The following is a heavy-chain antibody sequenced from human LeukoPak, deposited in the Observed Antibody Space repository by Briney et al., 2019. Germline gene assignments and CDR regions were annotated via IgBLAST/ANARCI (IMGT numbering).Heavy chain of an antibody. CDR1: GGSISSYY. CDR2: IYTSGST. V-gene: IGHV4-4*07. CDR3: ARDLEWELLPAFDI. Sequence: PSETLSLTCTVSGGSISSYYWSWIRQPAGEGLEWIGRIYTSGSTNYNPSLKSRVTMSVDTSKNQFSLKLSSVTAADTAVYYCARDLEWELLPAFDIWGQGTMVTVSS. J-gene: IGHJ3*02. D-gene: IGHD1-26*01.